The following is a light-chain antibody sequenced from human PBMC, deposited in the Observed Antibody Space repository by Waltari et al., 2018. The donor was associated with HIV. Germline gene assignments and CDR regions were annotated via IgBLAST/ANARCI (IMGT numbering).Light chain of an antibody. CDR1: VAATNF. V-gene: IGLV3-27*01. CDR2: KDT. J-gene: IGLJ2*01. Sequence: SFDLTHPSSVSVSPGQTAMIPCSCTVAATNFVRCLQLKPGRPPTLVIYKDTERPSEIPERFSGSSSGTTATLTITGAQVEDEADYYCYCAADKNVLGGGTKLTVL. CDR3: YCAADKNV.